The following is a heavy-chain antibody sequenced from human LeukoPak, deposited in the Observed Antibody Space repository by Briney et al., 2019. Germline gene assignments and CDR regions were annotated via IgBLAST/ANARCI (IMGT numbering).Heavy chain of an antibody. V-gene: IGHV3-23*01. CDR1: GFTFSNYA. CDR3: AKDLLAMVGYMDV. J-gene: IGHJ6*03. Sequence: GGSLRLSCAASGFTFSNYAMSWVRQAPGKGLEWVSVISGNGGVTYYADSVKGRFTISRENSKNTLCLQMTSLRAEDTAMYYCAKDLLAMVGYMDVWGKGTTVTVSS. CDR2: ISGNGGVT. D-gene: IGHD5-18*01.